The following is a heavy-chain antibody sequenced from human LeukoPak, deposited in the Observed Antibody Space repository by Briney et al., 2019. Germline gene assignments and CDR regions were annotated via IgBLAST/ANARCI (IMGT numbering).Heavy chain of an antibody. CDR2: IGGSGGGA. CDR3: AKSQSSGYYYWDY. CDR1: GFTFSSKA. J-gene: IGHJ4*02. Sequence: GGSLRLSCAASGFTFSSKAMSWVRQAPGKGLEWVSRIGGSGGGADYADSVKGRFTISRDNSKNTLYLQMNSLRAEDTAVYYCAKSQSSGYYYWDYWGQGTLVTVSS. V-gene: IGHV3-23*01. D-gene: IGHD3-22*01.